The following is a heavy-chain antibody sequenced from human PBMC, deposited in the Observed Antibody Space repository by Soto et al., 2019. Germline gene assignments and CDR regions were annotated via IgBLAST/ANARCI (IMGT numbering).Heavy chain of an antibody. V-gene: IGHV3-49*03. D-gene: IGHD2-2*02. Sequence: GALKVSCTAAGFTFSDYAMSWFRQAPGKGLEWVGVVRNRAYGGTTDYAASVRGTFTISRDDSKSIAYLQMNTLRIEDTAVYYCARYTYTSRYTYFGMDVWGQGPRSPSP. CDR2: VRNRAYGGTT. CDR3: ARYTYTSRYTYFGMDV. CDR1: GFTFSDYA. J-gene: IGHJ6*02.